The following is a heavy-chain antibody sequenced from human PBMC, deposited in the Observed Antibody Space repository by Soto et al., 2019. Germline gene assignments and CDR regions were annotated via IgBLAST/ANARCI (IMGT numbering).Heavy chain of an antibody. J-gene: IGHJ4*02. CDR3: ARSGIIIVRGTLSGLDS. Sequence: QVQLVQSGAEVKKPGASVKVSCKASGYTFNGYYMHWVRQAPGQGLEWMGWINPNSGDTNYAQKFEGWVTMTRDTCISTAYMELTRLTSDDTAMYYCARSGIIIVRGTLSGLDSWGQGTLVTVSS. CDR2: INPNSGDT. V-gene: IGHV1-2*04. CDR1: GYTFNGYY. D-gene: IGHD3-10*01.